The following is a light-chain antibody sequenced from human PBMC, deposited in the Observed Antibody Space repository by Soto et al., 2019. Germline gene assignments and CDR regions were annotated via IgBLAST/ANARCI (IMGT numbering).Light chain of an antibody. CDR2: GAS. V-gene: IGKV3-20*01. Sequence: EIVLTQSPGTLSLSPGERATLSCRASQSVSSSYLAWYQQKPGQAPRLLIYGASSRATGIPDRFSGSGSGTDFTLTISRLEPEDFAVHYCQQYGSSSGLTFGGGTKVEIK. CDR1: QSVSSSY. CDR3: QQYGSSSGLT. J-gene: IGKJ4*01.